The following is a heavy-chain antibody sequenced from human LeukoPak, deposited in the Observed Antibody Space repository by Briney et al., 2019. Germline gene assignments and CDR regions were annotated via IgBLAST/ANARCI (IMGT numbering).Heavy chain of an antibody. V-gene: IGHV4-59*01. Sequence: SETLSLTCTVSGGSISSYYWSWIRQPPGKGREGIGYIYYSGSTNYNPFLKSRVTISVETSKNQFSLKLSPVTAADTAVYYCARQEACSSTSCYYYYYGMDVWGQGTTVTVSS. D-gene: IGHD2-2*01. CDR1: GGSISSYY. J-gene: IGHJ6*01. CDR3: ARQEACSSTSCYYYYYGMDV. CDR2: IYYSGST.